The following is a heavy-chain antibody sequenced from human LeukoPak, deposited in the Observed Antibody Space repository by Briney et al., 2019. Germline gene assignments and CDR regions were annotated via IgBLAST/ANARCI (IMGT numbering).Heavy chain of an antibody. Sequence: PSETLSLTCTVSGGSVSSGSYYWSWIRQPPGTGLEWIGYIYYSGSTNYNPSLKSRVTISVDTSKNQFSLKLSSVTAADTAVYYCARVLYSGSSEPLDYWGQGTLVTVSS. J-gene: IGHJ4*02. CDR3: ARVLYSGSSEPLDY. CDR2: IYYSGST. CDR1: GGSVSSGSYY. D-gene: IGHD1-26*01. V-gene: IGHV4-61*01.